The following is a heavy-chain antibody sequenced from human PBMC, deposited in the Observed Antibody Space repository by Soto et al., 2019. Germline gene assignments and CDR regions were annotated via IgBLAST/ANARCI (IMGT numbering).Heavy chain of an antibody. Sequence: DVQLVQSGGGLIQPGGSLRLSCAASGFTSSSNFMTWVRQAPGQGLEWVSVIYTNDDTYYAESVKGRFTISRDTSKYTLYLQMNSLRAEDTAIYYCATRVGPSGRYYFDYWGQGALVTVSS. CDR2: IYTNDDT. CDR3: ATRVGPSGRYYFDY. CDR1: GFTSSSNF. V-gene: IGHV3-53*01. J-gene: IGHJ4*02. D-gene: IGHD1-26*01.